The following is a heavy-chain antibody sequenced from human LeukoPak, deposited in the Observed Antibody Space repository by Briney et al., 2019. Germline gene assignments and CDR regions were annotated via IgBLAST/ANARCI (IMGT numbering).Heavy chain of an antibody. Sequence: QAGGSLRLSCAASGFIFSSYSMNWVRQAPGKGLEWVSYISSSSSSKYYADSVKGRFAISRDNAKNSLYLQMNSLRAEDTAVYYCARDGQKKGTIFGVVNYAFDIWGQGTMVTVSS. J-gene: IGHJ3*02. D-gene: IGHD3-3*01. V-gene: IGHV3-48*01. CDR3: ARDGQKKGTIFGVVNYAFDI. CDR1: GFIFSSYS. CDR2: ISSSSSSK.